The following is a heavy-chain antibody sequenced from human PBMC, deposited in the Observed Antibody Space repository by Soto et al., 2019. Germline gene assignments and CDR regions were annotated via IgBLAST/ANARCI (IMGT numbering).Heavy chain of an antibody. CDR2: IYYSGSS. CDR1: GGSIRSGSYH. V-gene: IGHV4-31*03. D-gene: IGHD6-13*01. J-gene: IGHJ5*02. CDR3: AREEGSSSYFRHES. Sequence: PSLTFTVSGGSIRSGSYHWSWLRQHQGNGLEWIGNIYYSGSSYYNPHLKSRATISIDTSKDQFSLRLGSVTAADTAVYYCAREEGSSSYFRHESWGGVTLFTVSS.